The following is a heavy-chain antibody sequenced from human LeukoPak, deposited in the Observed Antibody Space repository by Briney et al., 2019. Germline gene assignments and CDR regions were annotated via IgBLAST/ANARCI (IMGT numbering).Heavy chain of an antibody. CDR1: GVSISSYY. V-gene: IGHV4-4*09. J-gene: IGHJ3*02. D-gene: IGHD5-24*01. CDR3: ARESRERWLQLRAFDI. Sequence: SETLSLTCTVSGVSISSYYGSGIRQPPGKGLERIGYIYTRGSTNYNPSLKSRVTISVDTSKNQFSLKLSSVTAADTAVYYCARESRERWLQLRAFDIWGQGTMVTVSS. CDR2: IYTRGST.